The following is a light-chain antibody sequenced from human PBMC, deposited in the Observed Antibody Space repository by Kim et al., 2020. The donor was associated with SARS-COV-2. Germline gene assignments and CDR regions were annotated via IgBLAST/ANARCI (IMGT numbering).Light chain of an antibody. CDR1: TSNIGTNF. Sequence: TPGQRVTISCSGSTSNIGTNFVDWYQQIPGTAPKLHIHRSDQRPSVVPDRFSGSKSGTSASLAISGLRSEDEAYYYCAAWDDSLVVFGGGTQLTVL. CDR3: AAWDDSLVV. J-gene: IGLJ2*01. CDR2: RSD. V-gene: IGLV1-47*01.